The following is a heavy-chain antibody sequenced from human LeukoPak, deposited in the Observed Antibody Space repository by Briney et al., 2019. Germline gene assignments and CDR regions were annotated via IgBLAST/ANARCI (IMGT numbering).Heavy chain of an antibody. Sequence: PGRSLRLSCAASGFTFDDYAMHWVRQAPGKGLEWVSGISWNSGSIGYADSVKGRFTISRDNAKNSLYLQMNSLRAEDTALYYCAKDPGSGSYHWEGFDYWGRGTLVTVSS. J-gene: IGHJ4*02. CDR3: AKDPGSGSYHWEGFDY. D-gene: IGHD1-26*01. CDR1: GFTFDDYA. V-gene: IGHV3-9*01. CDR2: ISWNSGSI.